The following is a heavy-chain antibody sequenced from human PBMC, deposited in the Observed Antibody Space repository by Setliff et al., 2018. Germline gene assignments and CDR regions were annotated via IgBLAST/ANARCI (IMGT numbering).Heavy chain of an antibody. CDR2: INTNTGNP. D-gene: IGHD2-21*02. CDR3: ARASRFGTAIYKGDYYMDV. Sequence: ASVKVSCKASGYTFTTYAMGWMRQIPGQGLEWMGWINTNTGNPNYARGFTGRLVFSLDTSVSTAYLQIYSLKAEDTAVYYCARASRFGTAIYKGDYYMDVWGNGTTVTVSS. V-gene: IGHV7-4-1*01. J-gene: IGHJ6*03. CDR1: GYTFTTYA.